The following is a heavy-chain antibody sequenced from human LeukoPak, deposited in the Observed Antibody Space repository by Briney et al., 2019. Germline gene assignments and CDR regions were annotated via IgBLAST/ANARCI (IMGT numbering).Heavy chain of an antibody. V-gene: IGHV3-30*18. CDR1: GFTFSSYG. J-gene: IGHJ6*02. Sequence: GRSLRLSCAASGFTFSSYGMHWVRQAPGKGLEWVAVISYDGSNKYYADSVKGRFTISRDNSKNTLYLQMNSLRAEDTAVYYCAKRLQYRTWDYYYYYGMDVWGQGTTVTVSS. CDR2: ISYDGSNK. D-gene: IGHD4-11*01. CDR3: AKRLQYRTWDYYYYYGMDV.